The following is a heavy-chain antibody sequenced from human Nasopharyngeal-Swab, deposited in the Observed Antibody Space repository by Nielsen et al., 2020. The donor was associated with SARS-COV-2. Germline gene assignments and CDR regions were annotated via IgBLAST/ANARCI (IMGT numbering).Heavy chain of an antibody. CDR2: INEDGSST. CDR3: TSAGSFRHDY. Sequence: SLILYFASSGFTFRSYWMHWVRQAPGKGLVWVSRINEDGSSTRYADSLKGRFTISRDNAKNTLYLQMNSLSAEDTAVYYCTSAGSFRHDYWGQGTLVTVSS. D-gene: IGHD6-13*01. V-gene: IGHV3-74*01. CDR1: GFTFRSYW. J-gene: IGHJ4*02.